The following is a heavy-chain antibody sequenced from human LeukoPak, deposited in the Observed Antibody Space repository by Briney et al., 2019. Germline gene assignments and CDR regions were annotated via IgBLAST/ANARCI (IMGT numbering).Heavy chain of an antibody. CDR1: GFTFSSYA. V-gene: IGHV3-23*01. CDR3: AKDIGSDDSSGYYYSLFDY. D-gene: IGHD3-22*01. CDR2: ISGSGGST. J-gene: IGHJ4*02. Sequence: GGSLRLSCAASGFTFSSYAMSWVRQAPGKGLEWVSAISGSGGSTYYADSVKGRFTISRDNSKNTLYLQMNSLRSEDTAVYYCAKDIGSDDSSGYYYSLFDYWGQGTLVTVSS.